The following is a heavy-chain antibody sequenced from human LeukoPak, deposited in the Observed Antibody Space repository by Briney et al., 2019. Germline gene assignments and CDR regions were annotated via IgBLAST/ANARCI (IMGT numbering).Heavy chain of an antibody. D-gene: IGHD1-14*01. Sequence: QSGGSLRLSCAASGFTFNTYAMSWVRQAPGKGLEWVSAITGSGATTYYAVSVKGRFTISRANSNNTLFLQMDTLRAEDTAVYYCAKGQRYFDLWGQGTLVTVSS. V-gene: IGHV3-23*01. J-gene: IGHJ4*02. CDR3: AKGQRYFDL. CDR1: GFTFNTYA. CDR2: ITGSGATT.